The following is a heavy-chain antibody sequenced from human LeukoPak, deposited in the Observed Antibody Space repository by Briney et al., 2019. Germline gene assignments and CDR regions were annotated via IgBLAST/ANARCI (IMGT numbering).Heavy chain of an antibody. D-gene: IGHD3-16*02. CDR3: ARSYYDYVWGSYRGNFDY. Sequence: SDTLSLTCTGSGGSISSYFWSWIRQPPGKGLEWVGYIYYSGSTNYNPSIKSRVTISVDTSKNQFSLKLSSVTAADTAVYYCARSYYDYVWGSYRGNFDYWGQGTLVTVSS. J-gene: IGHJ4*02. CDR2: IYYSGST. CDR1: GGSISSYF. V-gene: IGHV4-59*07.